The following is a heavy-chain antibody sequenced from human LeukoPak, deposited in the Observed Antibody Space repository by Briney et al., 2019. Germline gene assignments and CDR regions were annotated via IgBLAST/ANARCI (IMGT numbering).Heavy chain of an antibody. CDR1: GFSFSSYA. J-gene: IGHJ4*02. CDR2: VSGSGGST. D-gene: IGHD3-10*01. CDR3: ARAGVRGVL. V-gene: IGHV3-23*01. Sequence: GGSLRPSCAASGFSFSSYAMSWVRQAPGKGLEWISAVSGSGGSTYYADSVKGRFTISRDNSKNTLYLQMNSLRVEDTAVYYCARAGVRGVLWGQGTLVTVSS.